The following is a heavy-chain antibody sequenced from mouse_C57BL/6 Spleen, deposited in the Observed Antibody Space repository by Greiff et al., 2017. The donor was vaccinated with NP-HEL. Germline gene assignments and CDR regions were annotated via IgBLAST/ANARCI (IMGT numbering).Heavy chain of an antibody. J-gene: IGHJ2*01. CDR1: GFTFSDYY. Sequence: VQVVESEGGLVQPGSSMKLSCTASGFTFSDYYMAWVRQVPEKGLEWVANINYDGSSTYYLDSLKSRFIISRDNAKNILYLQMSSLKSEDTATYYCARGTVPFDYWGQGTTLTVSS. D-gene: IGHD4-1*01. V-gene: IGHV5-16*01. CDR2: INYDGSST. CDR3: ARGTVPFDY.